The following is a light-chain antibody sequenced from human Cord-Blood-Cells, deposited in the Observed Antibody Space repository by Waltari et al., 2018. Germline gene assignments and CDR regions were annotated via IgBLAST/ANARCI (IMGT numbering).Light chain of an antibody. CDR1: QDISNY. CDR2: DAS. Sequence: DIQMTQSPSSLSASVGDRVTITCQASQDISNYLNWYQQKPGKAPELLIYDASNLETGVPSRVSGSGSGTDFTFTISSLQPEDIATYYCQQYDNLPPFTFGPGTKVDIK. J-gene: IGKJ3*01. CDR3: QQYDNLPPFT. V-gene: IGKV1-33*01.